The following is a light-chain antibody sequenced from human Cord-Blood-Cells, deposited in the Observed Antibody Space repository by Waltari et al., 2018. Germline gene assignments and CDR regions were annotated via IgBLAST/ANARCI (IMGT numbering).Light chain of an antibody. CDR3: CSYAGSSTYVV. V-gene: IGLV2-23*01. CDR1: SSDVGSYNL. Sequence: QSALTQPASVSGSPGQSITISCTGTSSDVGSYNLVSWYQQHPGKAPKLRIYEGSKRPSGVSNRFSCSKSGNTASLTISGLQAEDEADYYCCSYAGSSTYVVFGGGTKLTVL. J-gene: IGLJ2*01. CDR2: EGS.